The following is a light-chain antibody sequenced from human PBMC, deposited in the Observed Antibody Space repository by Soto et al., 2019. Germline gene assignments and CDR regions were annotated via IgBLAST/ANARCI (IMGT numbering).Light chain of an antibody. CDR2: DAS. CDR3: QQRSNWPRT. Sequence: EIVLTQSPATLSLSPGERATLSCRASQSVSSYLAWYQQKPGQAPRLPIYDASNRATGIPARFSGSGSGTDFTLTISSLEPEDFAVYYCQQRSNWPRTFXQGTKV. J-gene: IGKJ1*01. V-gene: IGKV3-11*01. CDR1: QSVSSY.